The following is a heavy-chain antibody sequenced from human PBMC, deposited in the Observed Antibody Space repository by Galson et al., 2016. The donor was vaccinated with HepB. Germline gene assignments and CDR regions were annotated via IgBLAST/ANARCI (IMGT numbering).Heavy chain of an antibody. CDR3: ARDLSSAFES. D-gene: IGHD3-9*01. CDR1: GGSISSYY. Sequence: SETLSLTCNVSGGSISSYYWSWIRQTPGKGLEWIGYIYYSGSTNYNPSLKSRVTISVDTSKNRLSLKLSSVTAADPAVYYCARDLSSAFESWGQGTLVTVSS. V-gene: IGHV4-59*01. J-gene: IGHJ4*02. CDR2: IYYSGST.